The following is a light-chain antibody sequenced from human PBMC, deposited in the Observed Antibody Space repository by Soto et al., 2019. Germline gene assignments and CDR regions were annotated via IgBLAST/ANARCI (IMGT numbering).Light chain of an antibody. J-gene: IGKJ5*01. V-gene: IGKV3D-20*02. CDR2: GAS. Sequence: EIVLTQSPGTLSLSPWERATLSCRASQSVSSSYLAWYQQKPGQAPRLLIYGASSRATGIPDRFSGSGSGTDFTLTISRLEPEDFAVYYCQQRSNWRGTFGQGTRLEIK. CDR1: QSVSSSY. CDR3: QQRSNWRGT.